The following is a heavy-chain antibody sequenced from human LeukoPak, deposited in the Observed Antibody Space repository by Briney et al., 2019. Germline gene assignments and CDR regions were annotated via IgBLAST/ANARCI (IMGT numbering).Heavy chain of an antibody. V-gene: IGHV3-23*01. CDR1: GFTFSSSA. J-gene: IGHJ4*02. CDR2: ISNNGGYT. CDR3: AKERITGTTGLFDY. D-gene: IGHD1-7*01. Sequence: GGSLRLSCAASGFTFSSSAMSWVRQAPGKGLEWVSAISNNGGYTYYADSVQGRFTISRDNSKNTLYLQMNSLRAEDTAVYYCAKERITGTTGLFDYWGQGTLVTVSS.